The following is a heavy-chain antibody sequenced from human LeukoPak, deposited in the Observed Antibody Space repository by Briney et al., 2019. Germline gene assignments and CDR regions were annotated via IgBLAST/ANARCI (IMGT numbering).Heavy chain of an antibody. V-gene: IGHV4-59*01. CDR3: ARGGYFDSPFDY. CDR2: VYKSGSS. J-gene: IGHJ4*02. CDR1: GGSISSYY. Sequence: SEALSLTCTVSGGSISSYYWNWIRLPPGKGLEWVGSVYKSGSSNYNHSLRSRVTISVDTSKTQFSLKLTSVTAADTAVYYCARGGYFDSPFDYWGQGTLVTVSS. D-gene: IGHD3-22*01.